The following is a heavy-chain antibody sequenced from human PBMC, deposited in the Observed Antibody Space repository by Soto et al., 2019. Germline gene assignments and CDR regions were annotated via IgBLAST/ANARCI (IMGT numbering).Heavy chain of an antibody. J-gene: IGHJ4*02. Sequence: TGGSLRLSCAASGFTFSSYGMHWVRQAPGKGLEWVAVIWYDGSNKYYADSVKGRFTISRDNSKNTLYLQMNSLRAEDTAVYYCAIGPVASSNIRWGRVDYWGQGTLVTVSS. CDR2: IWYDGSNK. CDR1: GFTFSSYG. V-gene: IGHV3-33*01. D-gene: IGHD6-13*01. CDR3: AIGPVASSNIRWGRVDY.